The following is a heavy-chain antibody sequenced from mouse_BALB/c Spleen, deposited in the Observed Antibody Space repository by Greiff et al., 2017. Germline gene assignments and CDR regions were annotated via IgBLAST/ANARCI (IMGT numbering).Heavy chain of an antibody. CDR2: ILPGSGST. CDR1: GYTFSSYW. D-gene: IGHD1-1*01. CDR3: ARSGYYGSSPLFTD. Sequence: VKLQESGAELMKPGASVKISCKATGYTFSSYWIEWVKQRRGHGLEWIGEILPGSGSTNYNEKFKGKATFTADTSSNTAYMQLSSLTSEDSAVYYCARSGYYGSSPLFTDWGQGTLVTVSA. J-gene: IGHJ3*01. V-gene: IGHV1-9*01.